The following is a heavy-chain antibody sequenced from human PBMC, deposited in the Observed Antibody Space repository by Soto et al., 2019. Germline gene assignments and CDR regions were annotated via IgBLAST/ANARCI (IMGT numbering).Heavy chain of an antibody. Sequence: QVQLVESGGGVVQPGRSLRLSCAASGFTFSSYAMHWVRQAPGKGLEWVAVISYDGSNKYYADSVKGRFTISRDNSKNTLYLQMNSLRAEDTAVYYCARGSYSSSWVFDYWGQGTLVTVSS. CDR1: GFTFSSYA. CDR2: ISYDGSNK. J-gene: IGHJ4*02. D-gene: IGHD6-13*01. CDR3: ARGSYSSSWVFDY. V-gene: IGHV3-30-3*01.